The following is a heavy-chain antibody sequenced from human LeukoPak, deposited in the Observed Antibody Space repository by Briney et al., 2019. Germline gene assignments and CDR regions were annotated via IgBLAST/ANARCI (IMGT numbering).Heavy chain of an antibody. J-gene: IGHJ4*02. D-gene: IGHD5-24*01. V-gene: IGHV1-69*13. CDR3: ARAYRRDGYNYLY. CDR1: GGTFSSYA. CDR2: IIPIFGTA. Sequence: ASVKVSCKASGGTFSSYAISWVRQAPGQGLEWMGGIIPIFGTANYAQKFQGRVTITADESTSTAYMELSRLRSDDTAVYYCARAYRRDGYNYLYWGQGTLVTVSS.